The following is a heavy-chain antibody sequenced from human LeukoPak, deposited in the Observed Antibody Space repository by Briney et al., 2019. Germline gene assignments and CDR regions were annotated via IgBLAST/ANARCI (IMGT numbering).Heavy chain of an antibody. CDR2: MNPNSGNT. CDR1: GYTFTSYA. CDR3: ARAPRITMVRGVIYWFDP. Sequence: ASVKVSCKASGYTFTSYAINWVRQATGQGLEWMGWMNPNSGNTGYAQKFQGRVTITRNTSISTAYMELSSLRSEDTAVYYCARAPRITMVRGVIYWFDPWGQGTLVTVSS. D-gene: IGHD3-10*01. J-gene: IGHJ5*02. V-gene: IGHV1-8*03.